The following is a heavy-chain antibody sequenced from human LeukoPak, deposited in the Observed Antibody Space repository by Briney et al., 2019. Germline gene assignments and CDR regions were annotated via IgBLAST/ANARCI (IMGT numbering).Heavy chain of an antibody. CDR3: ARAMRYSGYDSVASAARSIYYFDY. D-gene: IGHD5-12*01. CDR1: GDSVSSNSAT. CDR2: TYYRSKWNN. Sequence: SQTLSLTCAISGDSVSSNSATWNWIRQSPSRGLEWLGRTYYRSKWNNEYAVSVKSRISINPDTSRNQFSLQLNSVTPEDTAVYCCARAMRYSGYDSVASAARSIYYFDYWGQGTLVTVSS. V-gene: IGHV6-1*01. J-gene: IGHJ4*02.